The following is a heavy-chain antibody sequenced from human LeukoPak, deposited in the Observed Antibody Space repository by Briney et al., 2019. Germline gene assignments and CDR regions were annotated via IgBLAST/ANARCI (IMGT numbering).Heavy chain of an antibody. CDR1: GFTASSNY. V-gene: IGHV3-53*01. CDR3: ARQDVFYGSGSYYPTTMDV. D-gene: IGHD3-10*01. CDR2: IYSGGST. J-gene: IGHJ6*04. Sequence: GGSLRLSCAASGFTASSNYMSWVRQAPGKGLEWVSVIYSGGSTYYADSVKGRFTISRDNSKNTLYLQMNSLRAEDTAVYYCARQDVFYGSGSYYPTTMDVWGKGTTVTVSS.